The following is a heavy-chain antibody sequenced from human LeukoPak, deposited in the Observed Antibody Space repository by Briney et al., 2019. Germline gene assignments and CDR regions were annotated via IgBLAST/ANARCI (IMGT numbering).Heavy chain of an antibody. CDR1: GGSISSSSYY. CDR3: ASAGVLYSGSVDGDY. V-gene: IGHV4-39*01. D-gene: IGHD1-26*01. J-gene: IGHJ4*02. CDR2: IYYSGST. Sequence: SETLSLTCTVSGGSISSSSYYWGWIRQPPGKGLEWIGSIYYSGSTYYNPSLKSRVTISVDTSKNQFSLKLSSVTAADTAVYYCASAGVLYSGSVDGDYWGQGTLVTVSS.